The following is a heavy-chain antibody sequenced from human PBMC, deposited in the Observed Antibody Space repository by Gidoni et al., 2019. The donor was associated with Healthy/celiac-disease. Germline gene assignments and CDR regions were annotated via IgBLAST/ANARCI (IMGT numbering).Heavy chain of an antibody. CDR2: IWYDGSNK. Sequence: QVQLVESGGGVVQPGRSLRLSCAASGFTFSSYGMHWVRQAPGTGLWWVAVIWYDGSNKYYADSVKGRFTISRDNSKNTLYLQMNSLRAEDTAVYYCARVEGEDILTGYLFDYWGQGTLVTVSS. CDR3: ARVEGEDILTGYLFDY. V-gene: IGHV3-33*01. D-gene: IGHD3-9*01. J-gene: IGHJ4*02. CDR1: GFTFSSYG.